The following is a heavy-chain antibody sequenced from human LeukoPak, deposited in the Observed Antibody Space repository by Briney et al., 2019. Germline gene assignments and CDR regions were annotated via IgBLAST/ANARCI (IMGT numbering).Heavy chain of an antibody. J-gene: IGHJ4*02. CDR1: GGSFSGYY. D-gene: IGHD1-26*01. Sequence: SETLSLTCAVYGGSFSGYYWSWIRQPPGKGLEWIGEIDHSGSTNYNPSLKSRVTISVDTSKNQFSLKLSSVTAADTAVYYCARGRGDSGSYYADYWGQGTLVTVSS. V-gene: IGHV4-34*01. CDR3: ARGRGDSGSYYADY. CDR2: IDHSGST.